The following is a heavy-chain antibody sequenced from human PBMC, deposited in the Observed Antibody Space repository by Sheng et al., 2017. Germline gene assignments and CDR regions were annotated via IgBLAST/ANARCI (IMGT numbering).Heavy chain of an antibody. CDR3: AKEGQYQSMIVVVIYYFDY. Sequence: EVQLVESGGGLVQPGGSLRLSCAASGFTFSSYSMSWVRQAPGKGLEWVSAISGSGGSTYYADSVKGRFTISRDNSKNTLYLQMNSLRAEDTAVYYCAKEGQYQSMIVVVIYYFDYWGQGTLVTVSS. D-gene: IGHD3-22*01. V-gene: IGHV3-23*04. J-gene: IGHJ4*02. CDR1: GFTFSSYS. CDR2: ISGSGGST.